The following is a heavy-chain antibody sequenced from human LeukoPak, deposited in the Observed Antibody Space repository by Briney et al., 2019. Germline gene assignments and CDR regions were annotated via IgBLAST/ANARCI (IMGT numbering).Heavy chain of an antibody. CDR2: IKQDRSEK. D-gene: IGHD6-13*01. CDR1: GFTFSSYW. CDR3: AREQQLVVSNWFDP. V-gene: IGHV3-7*01. J-gene: IGHJ5*02. Sequence: PGGSLRLSCAASGFTFSSYWMSWVRQAPGKGLEWVANIKQDRSEKYYVDSVKGRFTLSRDNAKNSLYLQMNSLRAEDTAVYYCAREQQLVVSNWFDPWGQGTLVTVSS.